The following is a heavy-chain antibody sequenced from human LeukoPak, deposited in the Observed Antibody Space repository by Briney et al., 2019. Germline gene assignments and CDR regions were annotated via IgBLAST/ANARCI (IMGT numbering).Heavy chain of an antibody. CDR2: IYHRGNS. V-gene: IGHV4-4*02. CDR1: GGSISTAHW. J-gene: IGHJ6*03. Sequence: SETLSLTCAVSGGSISTAHWWNWVRQSPGKGLEWIGEIYHRGNSNYNPSLKSRVSISVDTSKNQFSLKVTSLTAADTAVYYCASLYYAPFYYYYYMDVWGKGTTVTISS. CDR3: ASLYYAPFYYYYYMDV. D-gene: IGHD2-2*01.